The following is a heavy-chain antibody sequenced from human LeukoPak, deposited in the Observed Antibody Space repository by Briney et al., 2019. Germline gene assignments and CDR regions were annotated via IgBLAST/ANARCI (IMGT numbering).Heavy chain of an antibody. D-gene: IGHD3-10*01. CDR3: ARTTVLLWFGELLSSYYYMDV. J-gene: IGHJ6*03. V-gene: IGHV1-18*01. CDR2: ISVYNDKT. Sequence: ASVKVSCKASGYTFTSYGITWVRQGPGEGLEWMGWISVYNDKTNYAEKFQGRVTMTTETSTSTAYMELRSLRSDDTAVYYCARTTVLLWFGELLSSYYYMDVWGKGTTVTISS. CDR1: GYTFTSYG.